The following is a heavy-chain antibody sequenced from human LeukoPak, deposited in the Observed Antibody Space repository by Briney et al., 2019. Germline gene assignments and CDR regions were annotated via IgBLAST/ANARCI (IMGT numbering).Heavy chain of an antibody. CDR3: AKGAATMGDC. D-gene: IGHD5-12*01. CDR2: ISSSGGST. J-gene: IGHJ4*02. Sequence: PGGSLRLSCAASGFTFSSHAMSWVRQAPGKGLELVSGISSSGGSTYYADSVKGRFTISRDNSKNTLYLQMNSLRGEDTAVYYCAKGAATMGDCWGQGILVTVS. V-gene: IGHV3-23*01. CDR1: GFTFSSHA.